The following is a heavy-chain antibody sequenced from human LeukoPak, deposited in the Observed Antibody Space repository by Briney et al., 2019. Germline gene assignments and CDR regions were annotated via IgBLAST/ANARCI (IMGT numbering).Heavy chain of an antibody. CDR3: ARPYSSGWRGAFDI. V-gene: IGHV4/OR15-8*01. CDR2: IYHNGTP. J-gene: IGHJ3*02. CDR1: VGSISSGNW. D-gene: IGHD6-25*01. Sequence: PSETLSLTCGVSVGSISSGNWWSWVRRSPGKGLEWIGEIYHNGTPNYNPSLKSRVTISADTFKNHFSLKLTSVTAADTAVYYCARPYSSGWRGAFDIWGQGTMVTVSS.